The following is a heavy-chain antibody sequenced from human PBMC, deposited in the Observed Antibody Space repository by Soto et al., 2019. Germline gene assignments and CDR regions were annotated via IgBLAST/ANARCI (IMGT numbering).Heavy chain of an antibody. CDR2: IWYDGSNK. V-gene: IGHV3-33*08. J-gene: IGHJ4*02. D-gene: IGHD3-16*01. CDR1: GFTFSSYA. CDR3: ARDGWGDYIWGSYNTYFDY. Sequence: GGSLRLSCAASGFTFSSYAMSWVRQAPGKGLEWVAVIWYDGSNKYYADSVKGRFTISRDNSKNTLYLQMNSLRAEDTAVYYCARDGWGDYIWGSYNTYFDYWGQGALVTVSS.